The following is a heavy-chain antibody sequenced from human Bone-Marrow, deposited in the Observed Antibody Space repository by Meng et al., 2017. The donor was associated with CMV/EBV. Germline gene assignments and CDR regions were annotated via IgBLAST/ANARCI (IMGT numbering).Heavy chain of an antibody. D-gene: IGHD3-3*01. J-gene: IGHJ6*02. CDR1: GFTFSSYW. V-gene: IGHV3-7*03. CDR3: ARDFWSGRPYYGMDV. Sequence: GESLKISCAASGFTFSSYWMSWVRQAPGKGLEWVANIKQDGSEKYYVDSVKGRFTISRDNAKNSLYLQMNSLRAEDTAVYYCARDFWSGRPYYGMDVWGQGTTVTVSS. CDR2: IKQDGSEK.